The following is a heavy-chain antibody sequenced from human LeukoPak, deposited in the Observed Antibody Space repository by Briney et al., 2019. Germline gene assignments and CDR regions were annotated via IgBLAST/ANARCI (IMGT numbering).Heavy chain of an antibody. CDR1: GYTFTSYG. CDR3: ARDTKFRYYDFWSGYDY. D-gene: IGHD3-3*01. CDR2: ISAYNGNT. Sequence: ASVKVSCKASGYTFTSYGISWVRQAPGQGLEWMGWISAYNGNTNYAQKLQGRVTMTTDTSTSTAYMELRSLRSDDTAVYYCARDTKFRYYDFWSGYDYWGQGTLVTVSS. J-gene: IGHJ4*02. V-gene: IGHV1-18*01.